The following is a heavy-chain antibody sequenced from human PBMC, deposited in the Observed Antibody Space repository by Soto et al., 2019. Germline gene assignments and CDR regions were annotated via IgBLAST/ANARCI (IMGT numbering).Heavy chain of an antibody. CDR2: IYDDGSA. J-gene: IGHJ5*02. V-gene: IGHV4-59*01. CDR3: ARDKYCSGGSCRKNWFDP. D-gene: IGHD2-15*01. Sequence: SETLSLTCTVSGGSISSSYWSWIRQPPGKGLEWLAYIYDDGSANYSPSLKSRATISLDMSKNQFSLKLTSVTAADTAVYYCARDKYCSGGSCRKNWFDPWGQGTLVTVSS. CDR1: GGSISSSY.